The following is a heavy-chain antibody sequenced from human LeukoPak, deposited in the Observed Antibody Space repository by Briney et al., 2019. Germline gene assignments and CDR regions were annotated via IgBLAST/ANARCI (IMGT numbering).Heavy chain of an antibody. Sequence: SGGSLRLSYAASGFTFSGYAMTWVRQAPGKGLEWVSAISGGGGSTYYADSVKGRFTISRDNSKNTLYLQMSSLRADDTAVYYCAKVSNGNYAGDAFDIWGQGTMVTVSS. J-gene: IGHJ3*02. CDR2: ISGGGGST. V-gene: IGHV3-23*01. CDR3: AKVSNGNYAGDAFDI. CDR1: GFTFSGYA. D-gene: IGHD1-7*01.